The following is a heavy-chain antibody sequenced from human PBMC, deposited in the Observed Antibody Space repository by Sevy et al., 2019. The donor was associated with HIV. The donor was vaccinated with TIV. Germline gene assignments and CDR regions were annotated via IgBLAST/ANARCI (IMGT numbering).Heavy chain of an antibody. CDR2: INHSGST. CDR1: GGSFSGYY. V-gene: IGHV4-34*01. Sequence: SDTLSLTCAVYGGSFSGYYWSWIRQPPGKGLEWIGEINHSGSTNYNPSLKSRVTISVDTSKNQFSLKLSSVTAADTAVYYCARGLRLRSYYGMDVWGQGTTVTVSS. J-gene: IGHJ6*02. CDR3: ARGLRLRSYYGMDV. D-gene: IGHD4-17*01.